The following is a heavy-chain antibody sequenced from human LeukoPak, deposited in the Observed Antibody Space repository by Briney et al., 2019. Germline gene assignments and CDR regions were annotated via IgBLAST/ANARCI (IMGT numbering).Heavy chain of an antibody. V-gene: IGHV4-39*01. D-gene: IGHD2-15*01. J-gene: IGHJ4*02. CDR2: IYYSGST. CDR3: ERVASSPATSYY. Sequence: SETLSLTCTVSGGSISRGSHSWGWIRQPPGKGLEWIGSIYYSGSTNCNPSLKSRVTISVDTSKNQFSLKLSSVTAADTAAYYCERVASSPATSYYWGQGTLVTVSS. CDR1: GGSISRGSHS.